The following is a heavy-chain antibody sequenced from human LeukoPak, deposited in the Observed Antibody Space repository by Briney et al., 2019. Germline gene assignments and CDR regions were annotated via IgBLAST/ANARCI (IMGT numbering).Heavy chain of an antibody. Sequence: PGGSLRLSCAASGFTFTNAWMTWVRQAPGKGLEWVGRIKCKGDGETTDYAAPVKCRFTMSRDDSKATLYLQMNSLKAEDTAVYYCATDLGLTMIRGVIVHWGQGALVTVSS. CDR3: ATDLGLTMIRGVIVH. V-gene: IGHV3-15*01. CDR2: IKCKGDGETT. J-gene: IGHJ4*02. D-gene: IGHD3-10*01. CDR1: GFTFTNAW.